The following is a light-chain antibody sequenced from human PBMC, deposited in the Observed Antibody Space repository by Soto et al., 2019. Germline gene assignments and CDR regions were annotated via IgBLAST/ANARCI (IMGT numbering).Light chain of an antibody. CDR2: DAS. CDR3: QQRSSWPMT. J-gene: IGKJ4*01. V-gene: IGKV3-11*01. CDR1: QSVRSF. Sequence: EIVLTQSPATLSLSPGERATLSCRASQSVRSFLAWYKQKPGQTPRLLIYDASNRATGIPPRFSGSGSGTDFTLTISSLEPEDFAVYYCQQRSSWPMTFGGGTKVEIK.